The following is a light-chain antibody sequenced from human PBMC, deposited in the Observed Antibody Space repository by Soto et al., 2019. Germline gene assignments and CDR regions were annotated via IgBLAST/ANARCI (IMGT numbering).Light chain of an antibody. CDR1: QGISSY. V-gene: IGKV1-9*01. CDR3: QQLHPLPLT. J-gene: IGKJ5*01. Sequence: DIQLTQSPSFLSASVGDRVTITCRASQGISSYLAWYQRTPGKAPKLLIYASSTLQSGVPSRFRGSGSGTEVTLTVSSPQPEDFATHYCQQLHPLPLTFGQGTRLHI. CDR2: ASS.